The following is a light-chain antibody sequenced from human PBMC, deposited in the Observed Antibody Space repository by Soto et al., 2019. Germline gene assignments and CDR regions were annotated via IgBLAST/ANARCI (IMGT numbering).Light chain of an antibody. CDR2: DAS. Sequence: DIQMTQSPSTLSASVRHRVSITCRASQSISSWLAWYQQKPGKAPKLLIYDASSLESGVPSRFSGSGSGTEFTLTISSRQPDDFATYYCQQYSSSSEWTFGQGTKVDIK. CDR3: QQYSSSSEWT. CDR1: QSISSW. J-gene: IGKJ1*01. V-gene: IGKV1-5*01.